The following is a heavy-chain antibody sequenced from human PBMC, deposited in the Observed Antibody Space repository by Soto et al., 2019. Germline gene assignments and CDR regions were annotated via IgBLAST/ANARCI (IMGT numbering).Heavy chain of an antibody. J-gene: IGHJ4*02. Sequence: SETLSLTCAVSGDSVRSHYWSWIRQPPGKGLEWIGYIYYSGSTNYNPSLKSRVTISVDTSKNQFSLKLSSVTAADTAVYYCARGKYYYDSSGYYYPTFDYWGQGTLVTVSS. V-gene: IGHV4-59*02. CDR2: IYYSGST. CDR3: ARGKYYYDSSGYYYPTFDY. D-gene: IGHD3-22*01. CDR1: GDSVRSHY.